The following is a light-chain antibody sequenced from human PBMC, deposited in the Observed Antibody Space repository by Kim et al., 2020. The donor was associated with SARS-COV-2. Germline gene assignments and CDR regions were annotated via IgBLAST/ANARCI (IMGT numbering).Light chain of an antibody. J-gene: IGKJ4*01. CDR1: QGIINY. V-gene: IGKV1-27*01. Sequence: ASVGNRVTITCRASQGIINYLAWYQQKPGKVPYLLFYTASTLQSGGPSRFSGIGSGTDFTLTISSLQPEDVATYYCQKYSSGPPTFGGGTKVDIK. CDR2: TAS. CDR3: QKYSSGPPT.